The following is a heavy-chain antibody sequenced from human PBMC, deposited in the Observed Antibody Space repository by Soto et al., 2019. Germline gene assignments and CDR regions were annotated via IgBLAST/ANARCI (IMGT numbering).Heavy chain of an antibody. J-gene: IGHJ6*02. CDR3: ARGSNSNNYYGMEV. CDR1: GYTFSNYY. D-gene: IGHD4-4*01. Sequence: QVHLVQSGAEVKKPGASVTLSCKTSGYTFSNYYIHWVRQAPGQGPEWMGMVNPSGGSTTYARNFQGSVTMTSDTPTTTAFMELRSLRSEDTAVYYCARGSNSNNYYGMEVWGQGTTVTVSS. CDR2: VNPSGGST. V-gene: IGHV1-46*01.